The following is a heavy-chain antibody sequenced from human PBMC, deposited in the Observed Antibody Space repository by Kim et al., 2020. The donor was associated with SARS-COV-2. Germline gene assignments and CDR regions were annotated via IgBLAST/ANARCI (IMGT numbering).Heavy chain of an antibody. J-gene: IGHJ3*02. V-gene: IGHV2-5*02. CDR2: IYWDDDK. CDR3: AHRSTYYDILTGSYDAFDI. D-gene: IGHD3-9*01. Sequence: SGPTLVNPTQTLTLTRTFSGFSLSTSGVGVGWIRQPPGKALEWLALIYWDDDKRYSPSLKSRLTITKDTSKNQVVLTMTNMDPVDTATYYCAHRSTYYDILTGSYDAFDIWGQGTMVTVSS. CDR1: GFSLSTSGVG.